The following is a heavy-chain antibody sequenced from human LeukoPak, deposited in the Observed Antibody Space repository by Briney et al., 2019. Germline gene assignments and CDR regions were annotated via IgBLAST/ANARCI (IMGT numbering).Heavy chain of an antibody. D-gene: IGHD3-9*01. J-gene: IGHJ6*02. CDR2: IKQDGSEK. CDR3: ARYYDILTGYLQKSYYGMDV. CDR1: GFTFSSYW. V-gene: IGHV3-7*03. Sequence: PGGSLRLSCAASGFTFSSYWMSWVRQAPGKGLEWVANIKQDGSEKYYVDSVKGRFTISRDNAKNSLYLQMNSLRAEDTAVYYCARYYDILTGYLQKSYYGMDVRGQGTTVTVSS.